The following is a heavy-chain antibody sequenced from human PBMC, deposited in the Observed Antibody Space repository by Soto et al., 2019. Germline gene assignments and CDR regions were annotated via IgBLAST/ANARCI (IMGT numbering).Heavy chain of an antibody. V-gene: IGHV3-33*01. J-gene: IGHJ4*02. CDR1: GFTFSSYG. CDR2: IWYDGSHK. CDR3: ARDLGIVGATYFDY. D-gene: IGHD1-26*01. Sequence: QVQLVESGGGVVQPGRSLRLSCAASGFTFSSYGMHWVRQAPGKGLEWVAVIWYDGSHKYYADSVKGRFTISRDNSKNTLYLQMNSLRAEDTAVYYCARDLGIVGATYFDYWGQGTLVTVSS.